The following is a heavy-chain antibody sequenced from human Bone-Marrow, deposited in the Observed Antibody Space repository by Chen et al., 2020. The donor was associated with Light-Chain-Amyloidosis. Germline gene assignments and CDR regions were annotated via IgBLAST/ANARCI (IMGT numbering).Heavy chain of an antibody. CDR1: GFTFSSYA. CDR3: AKVKLSSGYMYYYYGMDV. CDR2: ISGSGDST. V-gene: IGHV3-23*01. D-gene: IGHD3-22*01. J-gene: IGHJ6*02. Sequence: EVHLLESGGGLVQPGGSLRLSCAASGFTFSSYAMSWVRQAPGKGLEWVSAISGSGDSTYYADSVKGRFTSSRDNSKNTLYLQMNGLRAEDTAVYYFAKVKLSSGYMYYYYGMDVWGQGTTVTVSS.